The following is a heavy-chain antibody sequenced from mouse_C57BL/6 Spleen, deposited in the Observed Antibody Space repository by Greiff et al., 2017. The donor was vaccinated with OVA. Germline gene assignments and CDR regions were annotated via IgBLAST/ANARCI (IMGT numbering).Heavy chain of an antibody. V-gene: IGHV1-76*01. Sequence: VQLQQSGAELVRPGASVKLSCKASGYTFTDYYINWVKQRPGQGLEWIARIYPGSGNTYYNEKFKGKATLTAEKSSSTAYMQLSSLTSEDSAVYFCARRSSGYLYYFDYWGQGTTLTVSS. CDR3: ARRSSGYLYYFDY. CDR1: GYTFTDYY. CDR2: IYPGSGNT. D-gene: IGHD3-2*02. J-gene: IGHJ2*01.